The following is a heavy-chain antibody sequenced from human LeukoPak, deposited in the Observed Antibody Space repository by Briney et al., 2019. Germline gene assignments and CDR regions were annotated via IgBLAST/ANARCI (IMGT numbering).Heavy chain of an antibody. CDR1: GGTFSSYA. J-gene: IGHJ4*02. V-gene: IGHV1-69*13. Sequence: ASVKVSCKASGGTFSSYAISWVRQAPGQGLEWMGGIIPIFGTANYAQKFQGRVTITADESTSTAYMELSSLRSEDTAVYYCARGHCSGGSCYSYYWGQGTLVTVSS. CDR2: IIPIFGTA. D-gene: IGHD2-15*01. CDR3: ARGHCSGGSCYSYY.